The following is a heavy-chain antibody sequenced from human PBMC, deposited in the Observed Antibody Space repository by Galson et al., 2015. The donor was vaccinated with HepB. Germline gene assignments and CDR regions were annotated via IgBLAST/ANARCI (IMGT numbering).Heavy chain of an antibody. V-gene: IGHV3-11*01. Sequence: SLRLSCAASGFTFSDYYMTWIRQAPGKGPEWVSFISSSGGTTIYYADSVNGRFTISRDSAKNSLFLQMNSLRAEDTAVYYCARVGSGSYHPVIDSWGQGTLVTVSS. CDR2: ISSSGGTTI. CDR1: GFTFSDYY. D-gene: IGHD1-26*01. CDR3: ARVGSGSYHPVIDS. J-gene: IGHJ4*02.